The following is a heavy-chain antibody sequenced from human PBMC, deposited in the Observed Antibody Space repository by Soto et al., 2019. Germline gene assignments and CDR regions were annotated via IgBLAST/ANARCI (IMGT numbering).Heavy chain of an antibody. V-gene: IGHV1-69*13. D-gene: IGHD6-19*01. J-gene: IGHJ3*02. CDR1: GGTFSSYA. CDR3: ARDVRGYSGGWYVAFDI. Sequence: SVKVSCKASGGTFSSYAISWVRQAPGQGLEWMGGVIPIFGTANYAQKFQGRVTITADESTSTAYMELSSLRSEDTAVYYCARDVRGYSGGWYVAFDIWGQGTMVTVSS. CDR2: VIPIFGTA.